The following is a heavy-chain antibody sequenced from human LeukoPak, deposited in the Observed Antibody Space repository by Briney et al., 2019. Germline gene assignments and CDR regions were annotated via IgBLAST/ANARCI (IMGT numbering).Heavy chain of an antibody. CDR2: ITTSGTNI. D-gene: IGHD1-26*01. Sequence: PGGSLRLSCAASGFTFSSYNMNWVRQAPGKGLEWVSCITTSGTNIYYADSLKGRFTISRDNAKNSPHMQMNSLRAGDTAVYYCARDGPEGSGSYLNYWGQGTLVTVSS. J-gene: IGHJ4*02. CDR1: GFTFSSYN. V-gene: IGHV3-21*01. CDR3: ARDGPEGSGSYLNY.